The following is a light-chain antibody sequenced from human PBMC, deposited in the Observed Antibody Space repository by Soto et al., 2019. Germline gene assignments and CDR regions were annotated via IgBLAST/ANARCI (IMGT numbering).Light chain of an antibody. Sequence: EIVLTQSPGTLSFFPGERATLSCRASQSVRSNFLAWYQQKPGQAPRLLIYGASNRATGIPDRFSGSGSGTDFTLTITRLEPEDFAMYYCQRYDSLRTFGQGTKVDIK. CDR1: QSVRSNF. V-gene: IGKV3-20*01. CDR3: QRYDSLRT. CDR2: GAS. J-gene: IGKJ1*01.